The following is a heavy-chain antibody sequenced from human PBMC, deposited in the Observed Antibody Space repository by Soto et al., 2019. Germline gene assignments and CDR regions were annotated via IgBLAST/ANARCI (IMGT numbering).Heavy chain of an antibody. V-gene: IGHV4-34*01. CDR2: INHSGST. Sequence: SETLSLTCAVYGGSFSGYYWSWIRQPPGKGLEWIGEINHSGSTNYNPSFKSRVTISVDTSKNQFSLKLSSVTAADTAVYYCARRRGGNSHYYYYGMDVWGQGTTVTVSS. CDR3: ARRRGGNSHYYYYGMDV. CDR1: GGSFSGYY. J-gene: IGHJ6*02. D-gene: IGHD2-21*02.